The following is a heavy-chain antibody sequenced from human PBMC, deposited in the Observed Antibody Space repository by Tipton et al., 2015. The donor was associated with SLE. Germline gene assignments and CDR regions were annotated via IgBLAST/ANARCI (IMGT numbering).Heavy chain of an antibody. J-gene: IGHJ4*02. Sequence: GSLRLSCAASGFTFSSYAMIWVRQAPGKGLEWVSTISGSGGSTYYADSVKGRFTISRDNSKNTLYLQMNSLRAEDTAVYFCAKEPLILRFLEWPGNWGQGTLVTVSS. V-gene: IGHV3-23*01. CDR3: AKEPLILRFLEWPGN. CDR2: ISGSGGST. D-gene: IGHD3-3*01. CDR1: GFTFSSYA.